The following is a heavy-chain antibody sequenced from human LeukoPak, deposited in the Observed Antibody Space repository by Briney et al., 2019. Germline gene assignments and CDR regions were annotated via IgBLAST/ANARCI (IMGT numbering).Heavy chain of an antibody. CDR1: GYTFTSYG. CDR2: ISAYNGNT. V-gene: IGHV1-18*01. CDR3: ATSLKYYDILTGYYSFDY. D-gene: IGHD3-9*01. J-gene: IGHJ4*02. Sequence: ASVKVSCKASGYTFTSYGISWVRQAPGQGLEWMGWISAYNGNTNYAQKLQGRVTMTTDTSTSTAYMELRSLRSDDTAVYYCATSLKYYDILTGYYSFDYWGQGTLVTASS.